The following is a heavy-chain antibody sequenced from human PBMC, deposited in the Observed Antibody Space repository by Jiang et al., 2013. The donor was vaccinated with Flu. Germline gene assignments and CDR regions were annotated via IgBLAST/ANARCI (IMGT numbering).Heavy chain of an antibody. D-gene: IGHD2-15*01. V-gene: IGHV4-59*01. CDR3: ARVGGGYCSGGSCYDY. CDR2: IYYSGST. CDR1: GGSISSYY. Sequence: GLVKPSETLSLTCTVSGGSISSYYWSWIRQPPGKGLEWIGYIYYSGSTNYNPSLKSRVTISVDTSKNQFSLKLSSVTAADTAVYYCARVGGGYCSGGSCYDYWGQGTLVTVSS. J-gene: IGHJ4*02.